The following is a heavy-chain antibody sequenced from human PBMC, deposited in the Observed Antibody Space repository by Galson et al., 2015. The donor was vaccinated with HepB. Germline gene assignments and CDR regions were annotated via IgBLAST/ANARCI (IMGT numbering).Heavy chain of an antibody. CDR1: GFTFGSFG. V-gene: IGHV3-48*02. CDR3: ARGFGYADY. D-gene: IGHD3-3*01. CDR2: ISASSSSI. J-gene: IGHJ4*02. Sequence: SLRLSCAGFGFTFGSFGMNWVRQAPGKGLEWVSYISASSSSIYYADSVRGRFTVSRDNAENSLYLEMNSLRDEDTALYYCARGFGYADYWGQGTLVSVSS.